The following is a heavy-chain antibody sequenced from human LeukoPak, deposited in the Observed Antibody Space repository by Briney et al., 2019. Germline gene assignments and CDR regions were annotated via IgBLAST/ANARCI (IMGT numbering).Heavy chain of an antibody. D-gene: IGHD3-9*01. CDR1: GGSVSSGSYY. CDR3: AGRDYDILTGQMPWYFDY. J-gene: IGHJ4*01. V-gene: IGHV4-61*01. CDR2: IYYSGIT. Sequence: SETLSLTCTVSGGSVSSGSYYWSWIRQPPGKGLERIGDIYYSGITNYNPSLKSRVTISVDTSKNQFSLKLSSVTAADTAVYYCAGRDYDILTGQMPWYFDYWGQGSLVTVPS.